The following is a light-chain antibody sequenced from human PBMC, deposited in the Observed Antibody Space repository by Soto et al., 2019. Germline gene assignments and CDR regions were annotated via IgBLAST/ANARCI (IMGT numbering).Light chain of an antibody. CDR3: CSYGRSVV. Sequence: QSALTQPASVSGSPGQSITISCTGISNDVGTYTLVSWYQHHPGKAPKLIIYEASKRPSGVPNRFSGSKSGNTASLTISGLHAEDEAEYYCCSYGRSVVFGGGTQLTVL. J-gene: IGLJ2*01. CDR1: SNDVGTYTL. V-gene: IGLV2-23*01. CDR2: EAS.